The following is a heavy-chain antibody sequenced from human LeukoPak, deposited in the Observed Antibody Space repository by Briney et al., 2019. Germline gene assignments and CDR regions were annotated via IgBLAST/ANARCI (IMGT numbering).Heavy chain of an antibody. CDR2: FYYSGST. CDR1: GGSFSGYY. V-gene: IGHV4-59*01. CDR3: AGGWELLYYFDY. J-gene: IGHJ4*02. D-gene: IGHD3-10*01. Sequence: SETLSLTCAVYGGSFSGYYWSWIRQPPGKGLEWIGYFYYSGSTNYNPSLKSRVTFSVDTSKNQFSLKLSSVTAADAAIYYCAGGWELLYYFDYWGQGTLVTVSS.